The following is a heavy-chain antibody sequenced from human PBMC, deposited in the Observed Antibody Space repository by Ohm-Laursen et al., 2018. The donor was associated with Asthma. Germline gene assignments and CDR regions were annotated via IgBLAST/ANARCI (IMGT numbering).Heavy chain of an antibody. D-gene: IGHD2-15*01. J-gene: IGHJ1*01. V-gene: IGHV3-30*03. CDR3: ARDLRYCSGGSCYSYFQH. CDR2: MSYDGSKK. Sequence: SLRLSCAASGFTFRNYDMHWVRQAPGKGLERVAVMSYDGSKKYYSDSVKGRFTISRDNSKNTLYLQMNSLRAEDTAVYYCARDLRYCSGGSCYSYFQHWGQGTLVTVSS. CDR1: GFTFRNYD.